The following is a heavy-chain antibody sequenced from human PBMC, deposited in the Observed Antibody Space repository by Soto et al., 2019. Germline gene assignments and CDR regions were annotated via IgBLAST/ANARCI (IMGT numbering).Heavy chain of an antibody. V-gene: IGHV4-39*01. CDR1: GDSISSSTYY. J-gene: IGHJ4*02. CDR3: VSPEGYYDSSGYTLDY. CDR2: MFYSGNT. D-gene: IGHD3-22*01. Sequence: QVQLQESGPGLVKPSETLSLTCTVSGDSISSSTYYWGWIRQPPGKGLEWIGSMFYSGNTYYNPSLKSRVTLSIATSKNPFSLKLNSVTAADTAVYYCVSPEGYYDSSGYTLDYWGQGTLVTVSS.